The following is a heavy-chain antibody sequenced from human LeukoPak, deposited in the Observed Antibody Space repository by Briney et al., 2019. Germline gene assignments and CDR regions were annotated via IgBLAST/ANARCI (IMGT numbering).Heavy chain of an antibody. CDR1: GFTFSSYS. D-gene: IGHD3-3*01. V-gene: IGHV3-48*01. CDR2: ISSSSSTI. CDR3: ARGQDFWSGYYFTPIYYYYMDV. J-gene: IGHJ6*03. Sequence: GGSLRLSCAASGFTFSSYSMNWVRQAPGKGLEWVSYISSSSSTIYYADSVKGRFTISRDNAKNSLYLQMNSLRAEDTAVYYCARGQDFWSGYYFTPIYYYYMDVWGKGTTVTVSS.